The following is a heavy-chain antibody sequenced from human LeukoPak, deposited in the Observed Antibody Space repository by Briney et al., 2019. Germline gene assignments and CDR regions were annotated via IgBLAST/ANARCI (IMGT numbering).Heavy chain of an antibody. CDR2: ISYDGSNK. Sequence: GGSLRLSCAASGFTFSSYAMHWVRQAPGKGLEWVAVISYDGSNKYYADSVKGRFTISRDNSKNTVYLQMNSLRAEDTAVYYCARAMGLYYYDSSGYFDAFDIWGQGTMVTVSS. J-gene: IGHJ3*02. V-gene: IGHV3-30*04. CDR3: ARAMGLYYYDSSGYFDAFDI. CDR1: GFTFSSYA. D-gene: IGHD3-22*01.